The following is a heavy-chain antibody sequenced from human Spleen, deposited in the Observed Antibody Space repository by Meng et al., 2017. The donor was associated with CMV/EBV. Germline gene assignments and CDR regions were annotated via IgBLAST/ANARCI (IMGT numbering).Heavy chain of an antibody. CDR3: AKDPLYFRQ. Sequence: GGSLRLSCAASGFTFSSHAMSWVRQAPERGLEWVSVIYSGGRTTYYADSVKGRFTVSRDDSKNTLYLQMDSLRAEDSAVYYCAKDPLYFRQWGRGTLVTVSS. CDR2: IYSGGRTT. V-gene: IGHV3-23*03. CDR1: GFTFSSHA. J-gene: IGHJ1*01.